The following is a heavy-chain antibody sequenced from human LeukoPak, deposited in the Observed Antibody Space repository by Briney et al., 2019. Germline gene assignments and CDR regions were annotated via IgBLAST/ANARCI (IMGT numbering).Heavy chain of an antibody. J-gene: IGHJ3*02. CDR1: GGSISSGSYY. CDR3: ARRLVQSAFDI. CDR2: IYTSGST. V-gene: IGHV4-61*02. Sequence: PSQTLSLTCTVSGGSISSGSYYWSWLRQPAGKGLEWIGRIYTSGSTNYNPSLKSRVTISVDTSKNQFSLKLSSVTAADTAVYYCARRLVQSAFDIWGQGTMVTVSS. D-gene: IGHD6-19*01.